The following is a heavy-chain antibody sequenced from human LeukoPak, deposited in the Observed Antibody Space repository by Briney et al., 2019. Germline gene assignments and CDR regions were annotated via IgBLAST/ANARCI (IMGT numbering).Heavy chain of an antibody. CDR1: GFTFSSYD. J-gene: IGHJ4*02. CDR3: TPEFKVLRFLW. V-gene: IGHV3-13*01. CDR2: IGTAGDT. D-gene: IGHD3-3*01. Sequence: GGSLRLSCAASGFTFSSYDMHWVRQATGKGLEWVSAIGTAGDTYYPGSVKGRFTISRENAKNSLYLQMNSLKTEDTAVYYCTPEFKVLRFLWWGQGTLVTVSS.